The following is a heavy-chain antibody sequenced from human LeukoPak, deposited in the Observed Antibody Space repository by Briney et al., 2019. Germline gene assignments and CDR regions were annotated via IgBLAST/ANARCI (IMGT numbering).Heavy chain of an antibody. D-gene: IGHD3-10*01. CDR3: ARDCHGSGSYYMVYNWFDP. V-gene: IGHV1-2*02. CDR2: INPNSGGT. J-gene: IGHJ5*02. Sequence: ASVKVSCKASGYTFTGYYMHWVRQAPGQGLEWMGWINPNSGGTNYAQKFPGRVTMTRNTSSSTAYMELSRLRSDDTAVYYCARDCHGSGSYYMVYNWFDPWGQGTLVTVSS. CDR1: GYTFTGYY.